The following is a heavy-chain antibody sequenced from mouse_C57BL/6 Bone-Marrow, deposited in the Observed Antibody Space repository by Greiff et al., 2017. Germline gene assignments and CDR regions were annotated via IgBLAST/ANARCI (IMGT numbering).Heavy chain of an antibody. Sequence: VQLQQSGAELVRPGASVKLSCTASGFNIKDDYMHWVKQRPEQGLEWIGWIDPENGDTEYASKFQGKATITADTSSTTAYLQLSILTSEDTAVDYCTTEGVTTRLYAMDYWGQGTSVTVSS. V-gene: IGHV14-4*01. CDR2: IDPENGDT. D-gene: IGHD2-2*01. J-gene: IGHJ4*01. CDR3: TTEGVTTRLYAMDY. CDR1: GFNIKDDY.